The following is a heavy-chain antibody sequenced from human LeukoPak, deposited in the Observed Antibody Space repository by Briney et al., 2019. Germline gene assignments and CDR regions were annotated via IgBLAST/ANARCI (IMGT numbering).Heavy chain of an antibody. CDR2: IYHSGST. CDR3: ARDVPREGLRMVFDP. Sequence: PSETLSLTCTVSGYSISSGYYWGWIRQPPGKGLEWIGSIYHSGSTYYNPSLKSRVTMSVDTSKNQFSLKLSSVTAADTAVYYCARDVPREGLRMVFDPWGQGTLVTVSS. CDR1: GYSISSGYY. V-gene: IGHV4-38-2*02. J-gene: IGHJ5*02. D-gene: IGHD5-12*01.